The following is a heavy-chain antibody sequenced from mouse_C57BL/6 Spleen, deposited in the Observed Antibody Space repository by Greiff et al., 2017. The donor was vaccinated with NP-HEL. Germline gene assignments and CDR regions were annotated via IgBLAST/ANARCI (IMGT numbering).Heavy chain of an antibody. CDR1: GYTFTSYW. Sequence: QVQLQQPGAELVKPGASVKLSCKASGYTFTSYWMQWVKQRPGQGLEWIGEIDPSDSYTNYNQKFKGKATLTVDTSSSTAYMQLSSLTSEDSAVYYCARGEFITTVVATKAWFAYWGQGTLVTVSA. CDR3: ARGEFITTVVATKAWFAY. J-gene: IGHJ3*01. V-gene: IGHV1-50*01. D-gene: IGHD1-1*01. CDR2: IDPSDSYT.